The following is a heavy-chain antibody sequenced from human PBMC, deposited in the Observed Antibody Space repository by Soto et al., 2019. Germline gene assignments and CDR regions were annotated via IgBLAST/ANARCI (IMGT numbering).Heavy chain of an antibody. Sequence: ASVKVSCKASGHTFTGSYMHWVRKAPGQGLEWMGWINPNSGGTNYAQKLQGRVTMTRDTSISTAYMELSRLRSDDTAVYYCARDFQGIAANWGQGTLVTVSS. CDR2: INPNSGGT. CDR3: ARDFQGIAAN. J-gene: IGHJ4*02. V-gene: IGHV1-2*02. CDR1: GHTFTGSY. D-gene: IGHD6-13*01.